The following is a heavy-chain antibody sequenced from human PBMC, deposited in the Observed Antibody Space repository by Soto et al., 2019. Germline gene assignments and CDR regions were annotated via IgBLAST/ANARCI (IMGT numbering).Heavy chain of an antibody. Sequence: SETLSLTCSVSGYSISNGYYWGWLRQPPGKGLEWIGSMYHCGSTYYYPALNSLFTLLLDWTYNHASRILNPGTPADTAAYYCASVATRVPSYYDGSPYPFETWFEPGGQGTLVTVST. V-gene: IGHV4-38-2*01. CDR1: GYSISNGYY. D-gene: IGHD3-22*01. J-gene: IGHJ5*02. CDR3: ASVATRVPSYYDGSPYPFETWFEP. CDR2: MYHCGST.